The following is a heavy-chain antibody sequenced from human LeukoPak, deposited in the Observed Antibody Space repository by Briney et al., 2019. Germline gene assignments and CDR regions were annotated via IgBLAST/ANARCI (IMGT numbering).Heavy chain of an antibody. D-gene: IGHD3-3*01. CDR2: IYYSGTT. CDR3: ARISRTIFGVVIMDY. Sequence: PSETLSLTCTVSGGFVSSGSYYWSWIRQPPGKGLEWVGYIYYSGTTNYNPSLKSRVTISVDRSKNQFSLKLSSVTAADTAVYYCARISRTIFGVVIMDYWGQGTLVTVSS. V-gene: IGHV4-61*01. J-gene: IGHJ4*02. CDR1: GGFVSSGSYY.